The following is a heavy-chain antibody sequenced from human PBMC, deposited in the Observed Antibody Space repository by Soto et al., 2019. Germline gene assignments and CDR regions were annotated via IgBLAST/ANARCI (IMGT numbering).Heavy chain of an antibody. Sequence: SETLSLTCTVSGGSISSSSYYWGWIRQPPGKGLEWIGSIYYSGSTYYSPSLKSRVTISVDTSKNQFSLKLSSVTAADTAVYYCSRRRANYYGSGSSFDYWGQGTLVTVSS. J-gene: IGHJ4*02. V-gene: IGHV4-39*01. D-gene: IGHD3-10*01. CDR3: SRRRANYYGSGSSFDY. CDR2: IYYSGST. CDR1: GGSISSSSYY.